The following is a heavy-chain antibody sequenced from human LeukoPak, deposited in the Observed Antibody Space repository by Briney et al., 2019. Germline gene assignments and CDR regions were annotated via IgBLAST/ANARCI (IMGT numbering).Heavy chain of an antibody. CDR2: IGGTSSII. CDR3: VRESSYAFNI. V-gene: IGHV3-48*02. Sequence: GGSLRLSCAASGFTFSGYSMNWVRQAPGKGLEWVSYIGGTSSIISYADSVKGRFTISRDNAKNSLYLQMNSLRDEDTAVYYCVRESSYAFNIWGQGTMVTVSS. CDR1: GFTFSGYS. J-gene: IGHJ3*02.